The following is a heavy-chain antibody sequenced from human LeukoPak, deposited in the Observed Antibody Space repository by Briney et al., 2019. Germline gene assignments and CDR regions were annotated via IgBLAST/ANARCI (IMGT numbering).Heavy chain of an antibody. D-gene: IGHD2-2*01. CDR3: ARIVVVPEHYYYYYMDV. CDR2: ISYTGIT. Sequence: SETLSLTCTVSGGSISSSTYYWGWIRQPPGKGLAWIGSISYTGITYYNPSLKSRVTISVDTSKNQFSLKLSSVTAADTAVYYCARIVVVPEHYYYYYMDVWGKGTTVTVSS. CDR1: GGSISSSTYY. V-gene: IGHV4-39*07. J-gene: IGHJ6*03.